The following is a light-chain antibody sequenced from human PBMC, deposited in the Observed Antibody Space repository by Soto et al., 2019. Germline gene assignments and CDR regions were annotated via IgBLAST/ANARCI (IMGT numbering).Light chain of an antibody. CDR3: QHYNNWPRT. Sequence: EIVMTQSPATLSVSPGERATLSCRASQSLSSNLAWYQQKPGQAPRLLIYGASTRATGIPARFSGSGSGTDFTLTISSLQSEDIAVYYCQHYNNWPRTFGQGTKVEIK. CDR1: QSLSSN. J-gene: IGKJ1*01. V-gene: IGKV3-15*01. CDR2: GAS.